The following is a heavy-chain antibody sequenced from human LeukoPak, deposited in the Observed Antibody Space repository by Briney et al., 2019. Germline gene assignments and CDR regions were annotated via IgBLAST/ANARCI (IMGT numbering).Heavy chain of an antibody. V-gene: IGHV3-30*02. CDR1: GFTFSSYG. CDR3: AKDTTLGRYYGSGSAPTVFDP. CDR2: IRYDGSNK. J-gene: IGHJ5*02. D-gene: IGHD3-10*01. Sequence: PGGSLRLSCAASGFTFSSYGMHWVRQAPGKGLEWVAFIRYDGSNKYYADSVKGRFTISRDNSKNTLYLQMNSLRAEDTAVYYCAKDTTLGRYYGSGSAPTVFDPWGQGTLVTVSS.